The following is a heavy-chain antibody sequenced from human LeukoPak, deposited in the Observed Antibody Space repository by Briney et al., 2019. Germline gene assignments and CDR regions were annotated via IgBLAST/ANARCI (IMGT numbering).Heavy chain of an antibody. CDR1: GGSISSGDYY. CDR2: IYYSGST. D-gene: IGHD5-24*01. V-gene: IGHV4-30-4*01. J-gene: IGHJ4*02. Sequence: SQTLSLTCTVSGGSISSGDYYWSWLRQPPGKGLEWIGYIYYSGSTYYNPSLKSRITISVDTSKNQFSLKLSSVTAADTAVYYCARDSRDGYNYIDYWGQGTLVTVSS. CDR3: ARDSRDGYNYIDY.